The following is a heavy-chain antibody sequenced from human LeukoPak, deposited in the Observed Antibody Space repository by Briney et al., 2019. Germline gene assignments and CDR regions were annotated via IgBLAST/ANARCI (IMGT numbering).Heavy chain of an antibody. J-gene: IGHJ4*02. Sequence: GGSLRLSCAASGFTFSSYAMSWVRQAPGKGLEWVSAISGSGGSTYYADSAKGRFTISRDNSKNTLYLQMNSLRAEDTAVYYCAKDVDYYDSSFDFDYWGQGTLVTVSS. D-gene: IGHD3-22*01. CDR3: AKDVDYYDSSFDFDY. V-gene: IGHV3-23*01. CDR2: ISGSGGST. CDR1: GFTFSSYA.